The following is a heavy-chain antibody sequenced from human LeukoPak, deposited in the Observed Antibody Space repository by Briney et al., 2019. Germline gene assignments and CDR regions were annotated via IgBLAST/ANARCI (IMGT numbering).Heavy chain of an antibody. Sequence: SETLSLTCTVSGGSISSYYWSWIRQPPGKGLEWIGYIYYSGSTNCNPSLKSRVTISVDTSKNQFSLKLSSVTAADTAVYYCARGRVVPAATNYYYYMDVWGKGTTVTVSS. CDR3: ARGRVVPAATNYYYYMDV. CDR2: IYYSGST. J-gene: IGHJ6*03. V-gene: IGHV4-59*01. CDR1: GGSISSYY. D-gene: IGHD2-2*01.